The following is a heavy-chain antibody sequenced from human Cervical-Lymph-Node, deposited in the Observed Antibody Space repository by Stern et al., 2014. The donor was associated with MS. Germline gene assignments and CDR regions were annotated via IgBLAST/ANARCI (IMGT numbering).Heavy chain of an antibody. D-gene: IGHD3-9*01. CDR1: GFSISNHW. V-gene: IGHV3-7*01. Sequence: EDQLVESGGRLVQPGGSLRLSCAVSGFSISNHWMTWVRQAPGKGLEWVANIRQDGSERYYGDSVKGRFTISRDNAEGSLYLQMNSLRVEDTAIYYCARGNSDWFPLYYFDDWGQGSLVTISS. CDR3: ARGNSDWFPLYYFDD. J-gene: IGHJ4*02. CDR2: IRQDGSER.